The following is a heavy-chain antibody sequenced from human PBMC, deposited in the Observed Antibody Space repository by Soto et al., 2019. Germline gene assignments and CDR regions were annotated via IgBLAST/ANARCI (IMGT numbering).Heavy chain of an antibody. Sequence: QVQLVQSGAEVKKPGASVKVSCKASGYTFTSYYMHWVRQAPGQGLEWMGIINPSGGSTSYAQKFQGSVTMTRDTSTSTVYMELSSLRSEDTAVYYCARSPGYCTNGVCYLGLSELDPWGQGTLVTVSS. J-gene: IGHJ5*02. CDR3: ARSPGYCTNGVCYLGLSELDP. CDR1: GYTFTSYY. D-gene: IGHD2-8*01. CDR2: INPSGGST. V-gene: IGHV1-46*01.